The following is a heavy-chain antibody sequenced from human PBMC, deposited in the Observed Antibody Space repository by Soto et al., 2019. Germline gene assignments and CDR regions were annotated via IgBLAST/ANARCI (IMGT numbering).Heavy chain of an antibody. CDR2: IYYSGST. CDR3: AREIQVATIDY. Sequence: SETLSLTCTVSGGSISSYYWSWIRQPPGKGLEWIGYIYYSGSTNYNHSIKSRVTISEDTSKNQFSQKLSSVTAADTAVYYCAREIQVATIDYWGQGTLVTVSS. D-gene: IGHD5-12*01. J-gene: IGHJ4*02. V-gene: IGHV4-59*01. CDR1: GGSISSYY.